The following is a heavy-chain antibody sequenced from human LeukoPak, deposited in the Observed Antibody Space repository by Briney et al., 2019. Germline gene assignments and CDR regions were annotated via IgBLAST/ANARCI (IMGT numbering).Heavy chain of an antibody. CDR3: ARSPVDTAMLGR. V-gene: IGHV4-4*02. Sequence: SETLSLTCAVSGGSISSSNWWSWVRQPPGKGLEWIGEIYHSGSTYYNPSLKSRVTISVDTSKNQFSLKLSSVTAADTAVYYCARSPVDTAMLGRWGRGTLVTVSS. CDR2: IYHSGST. J-gene: IGHJ4*02. CDR1: GGSISSSNW. D-gene: IGHD5-18*01.